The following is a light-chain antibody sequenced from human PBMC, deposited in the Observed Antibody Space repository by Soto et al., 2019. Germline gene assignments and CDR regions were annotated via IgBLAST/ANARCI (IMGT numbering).Light chain of an antibody. Sequence: DVQMTQPPSFVSASVGDRVTITCRASQGIRNRLAWYQHKPGQAPKLLIYESSSLQRGVPPRFSGSGSGTQFTLTISSLQPEDFATYYCQEANSFPPTFGGGTKVEIK. J-gene: IGKJ4*01. CDR3: QEANSFPPT. V-gene: IGKV1-12*01. CDR2: ESS. CDR1: QGIRNR.